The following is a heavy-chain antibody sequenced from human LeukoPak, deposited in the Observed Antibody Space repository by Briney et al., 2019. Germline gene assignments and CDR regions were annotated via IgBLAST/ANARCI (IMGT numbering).Heavy chain of an antibody. J-gene: IGHJ4*02. D-gene: IGHD6-6*01. CDR1: GFTFSPYS. V-gene: IGHV3-66*01. Sequence: GGSLRLSCAASGFTFSPYSMNWVRQAPGKGLEWVSIIYTGGTTHYADSLKDRFLIFRDDSINTLYLQMNSLRAEDTAVYYCARDSSSYYFDYWGQGTLVTVSS. CDR2: IYTGGTT. CDR3: ARDSSSYYFDY.